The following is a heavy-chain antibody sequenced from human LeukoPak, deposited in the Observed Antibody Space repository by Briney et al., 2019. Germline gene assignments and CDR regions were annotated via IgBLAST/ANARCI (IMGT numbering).Heavy chain of an antibody. CDR3: ARTPTAYYFDY. Sequence: PSETLSLTCTVSGGSISSYYWSWIRQPPGKGLEWIGYIYYSGSTNYNPSLKSRVTISVDTSKNQFSLKLSSVTAADTAVYYCARTPTAYYFDYWGQGTLVTVSS. CDR1: GGSISSYY. CDR2: IYYSGST. J-gene: IGHJ4*02. D-gene: IGHD2-15*01. V-gene: IGHV4-59*01.